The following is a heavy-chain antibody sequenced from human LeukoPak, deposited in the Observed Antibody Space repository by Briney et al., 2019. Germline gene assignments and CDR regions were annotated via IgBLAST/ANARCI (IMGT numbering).Heavy chain of an antibody. D-gene: IGHD3-22*01. V-gene: IGHV4-39*07. CDR2: IYYSGST. CDR1: AGSISSSNYY. J-gene: IGHJ4*02. CDR3: ARAGPPPSPGYYYDSSGDLLAFDY. Sequence: SETLSLTCTVSAGSISSSNYYWGWIRQPPGEGLEWIGNIYYSGSTYYNPSLKSRVTISVDTSKNQFSLKVSSVTAADTALYFCARAGPPPSPGYYYDSSGDLLAFDYWGQGTLVTVSS.